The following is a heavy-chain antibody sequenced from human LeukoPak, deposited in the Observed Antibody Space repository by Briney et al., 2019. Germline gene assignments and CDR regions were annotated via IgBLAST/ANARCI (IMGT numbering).Heavy chain of an antibody. Sequence: GASVKVSCKASGYTFADNHMYWMRQAPGQGLECMGWISPNSGVTNYAQKFQGRITMTGDTSISTGYMELSSLRSDDTAVYYCARELGRNAFDVWGQGTMVTVSS. CDR3: ARELGRNAFDV. CDR1: GYTFADNH. V-gene: IGHV1-2*02. D-gene: IGHD7-27*01. CDR2: ISPNSGVT. J-gene: IGHJ3*01.